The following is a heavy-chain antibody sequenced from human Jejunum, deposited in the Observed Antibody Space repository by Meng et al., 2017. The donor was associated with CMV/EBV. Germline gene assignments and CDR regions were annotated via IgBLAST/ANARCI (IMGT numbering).Heavy chain of an antibody. J-gene: IGHJ4*02. CDR2: INPDGSST. Sequence: AASGFSFSRNSMNWVRQAPEKGLVWVSRINPDGSSTSYADSVKGRFTISRDNAKNTLYLQMNSLRAEDTAVYYCVRLNTLTPFDYWGQGTRVTVSS. CDR3: VRLNTLTPFDY. V-gene: IGHV3-74*01. D-gene: IGHD3-9*01. CDR1: GFSFSRNS.